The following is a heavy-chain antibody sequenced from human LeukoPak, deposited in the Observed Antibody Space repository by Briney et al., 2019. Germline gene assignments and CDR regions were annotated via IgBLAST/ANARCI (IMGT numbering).Heavy chain of an antibody. V-gene: IGHV4-59*01. Sequence: SETLSLTCTIFGASTSDYYWSWVRQPPGKGLEWIGYIHHTGSFDYNPSLNSRATFSLDTSKNQVSLKLTSVTAADTAVYYCARGGIATRWLDAFDIWGQGTMVTVSS. CDR1: GASTSDYY. CDR3: ARGGIATRWLDAFDI. D-gene: IGHD6-6*01. CDR2: IHHTGSF. J-gene: IGHJ3*02.